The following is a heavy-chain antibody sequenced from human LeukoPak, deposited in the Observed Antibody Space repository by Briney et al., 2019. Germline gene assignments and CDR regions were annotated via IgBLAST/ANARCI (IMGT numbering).Heavy chain of an antibody. Sequence: ASVKVSCKASGYTFTGYYMHWVRQAPGQGLEWMGRINPNSGGTNYEQKFQGSVTMTRDTSISTAYMELSRLRSDDTAVYYCARAVTTVTNFDYWGQGTLVTVSS. CDR1: GYTFTGYY. CDR3: ARAVTTVTNFDY. D-gene: IGHD4-17*01. CDR2: INPNSGGT. V-gene: IGHV1-2*06. J-gene: IGHJ4*02.